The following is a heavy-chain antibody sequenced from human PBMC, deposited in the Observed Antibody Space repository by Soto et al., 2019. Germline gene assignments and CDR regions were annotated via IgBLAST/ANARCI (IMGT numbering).Heavy chain of an antibody. J-gene: IGHJ4*02. CDR3: ARGGGYYGSGGTY. CDR2: ISYDGSNK. D-gene: IGHD3-10*01. V-gene: IGHV3-30-3*01. Sequence: QVQLVESGGGVVQPGRSLRLSCAASGFTFSSYAMHWVRQAPGKGLEWVAVISYDGSNKYYADSVKGRFTISRDNSKNTLHLQMNSLRAEDTAVYYCARGGGYYGSGGTYWGQGTLVTVSS. CDR1: GFTFSSYA.